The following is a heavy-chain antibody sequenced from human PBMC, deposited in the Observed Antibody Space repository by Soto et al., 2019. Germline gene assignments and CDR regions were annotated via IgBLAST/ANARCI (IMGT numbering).Heavy chain of an antibody. V-gene: IGHV4-39*01. D-gene: IGHD5-18*01. J-gene: IGHJ4*02. Sequence: SETLSLPCTVSGGSISSSSYYWGWIRQPPGKGLEWIGSIYYSGSTYYNPSLKSRVTISVDTSKNQFSLKLGSVTAADTAVYYCARLRSYGGHFDYWGQGTLVTVSS. CDR3: ARLRSYGGHFDY. CDR1: GGSISSSSYY. CDR2: IYYSGST.